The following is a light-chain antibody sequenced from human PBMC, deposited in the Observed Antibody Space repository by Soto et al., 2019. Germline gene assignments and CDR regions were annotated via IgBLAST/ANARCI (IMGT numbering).Light chain of an antibody. CDR2: AAS. J-gene: IGKJ5*01. CDR3: QQSHTTPYT. Sequence: DIQMTQSPSSLSASVGDRVAITCRASQSINIYLNWYQQRPGRAPKLLIYAASNLQSGVPSRFSGDGVGTHFTLTISGLQPDEFATYHCQQSHTTPYTFGQGTRLEIK. CDR1: QSINIY. V-gene: IGKV1-39*01.